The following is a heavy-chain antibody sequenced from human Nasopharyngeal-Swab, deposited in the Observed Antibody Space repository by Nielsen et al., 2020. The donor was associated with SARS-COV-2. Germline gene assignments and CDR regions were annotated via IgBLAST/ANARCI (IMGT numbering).Heavy chain of an antibody. CDR1: GFTFSSYS. D-gene: IGHD1-26*01. Sequence: GESLKISCAASGFTFSSYSMNWVRQAPGKGLEWLSFIGSGGEPIHYADSVRGRFTISRDNARNSVYLEINSLTADDTAVYYCARDGRSYYFDPWGQGTLVTVS. CDR2: IGSGGEPI. V-gene: IGHV3-48*04. CDR3: ARDGRSYYFDP. J-gene: IGHJ5*02.